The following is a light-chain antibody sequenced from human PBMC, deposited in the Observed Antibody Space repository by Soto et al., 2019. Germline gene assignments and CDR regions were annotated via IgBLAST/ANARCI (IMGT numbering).Light chain of an antibody. V-gene: IGLV2-8*01. J-gene: IGLJ1*01. CDR3: SSHGGANNFYV. CDR1: SSDIGAYDY. CDR2: EVT. Sequence: QSALTQPPSASGSPGQSVTISCTGTSSDIGAYDYVSWYQQHPGKVPKLMIYEVTKRPSGVPDRFSASKSGNTASLTVSGLQAEDEADYYCSSHGGANNFYVFVTGTKLTVL.